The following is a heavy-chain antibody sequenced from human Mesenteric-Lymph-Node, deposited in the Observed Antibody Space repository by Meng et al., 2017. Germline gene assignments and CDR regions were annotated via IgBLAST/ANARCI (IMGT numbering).Heavy chain of an antibody. J-gene: IGHJ4*02. CDR2: ISYVGSNK. V-gene: IGHV3-30*01. CDR3: ARDINFGGRTVDY. Sequence: VEPGECLFQPGGSMVSSCAASGFTSSSNARHWVRQAPGKGLECVAVISYVGSNKYYADSVKGRFTISRDNSKNTLYLQMNSLRAEDTAVYYCARDINFGGRTVDYWGQGTLVTVSS. D-gene: IGHD1-1*01. CDR1: GFTSSSNA.